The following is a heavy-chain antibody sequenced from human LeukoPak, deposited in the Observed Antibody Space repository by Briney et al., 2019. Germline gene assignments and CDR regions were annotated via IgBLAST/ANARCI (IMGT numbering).Heavy chain of an antibody. CDR3: ATDNKGYYLEPFDY. D-gene: IGHD3-10*01. V-gene: IGHV1-24*01. CDR1: GYTFTGYY. Sequence: ASVKVSCKASGYTFTGYYMHWVRQAPGKGLEWMGGFDPEDGETIYAQKFQGRVAMTEDTSTDTAYMELSSLRSEDTAVYYCATDNKGYYLEPFDYWGQGTLVTVSS. CDR2: FDPEDGET. J-gene: IGHJ4*02.